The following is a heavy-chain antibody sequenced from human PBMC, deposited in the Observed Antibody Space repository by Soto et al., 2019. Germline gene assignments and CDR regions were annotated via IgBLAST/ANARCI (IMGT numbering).Heavy chain of an antibody. J-gene: IGHJ4*02. D-gene: IGHD6-19*01. CDR2: MSNSGDET. V-gene: IGHV3-23*01. Sequence: GGSLRLSCAASGFTFRTYAMGWVRQAPGKGLEWVSVMSNSGDETYYADSVKGRFTISRDNFQNTLYLQLSSLRAEDTAVYYCAKDAERTSGWYYFDFWGQGTLVTVSS. CDR1: GFTFRTYA. CDR3: AKDAERTSGWYYFDF.